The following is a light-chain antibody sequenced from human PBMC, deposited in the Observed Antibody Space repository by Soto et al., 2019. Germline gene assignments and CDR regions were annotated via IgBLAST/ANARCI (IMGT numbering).Light chain of an antibody. V-gene: IGKV1-33*01. CDR1: QGMSNY. CDR3: QQYESLPLT. Sequence: DIQMTQSPSSLSATVGDRVTITCRASQGMSNYLSWFQQKPGKAPKLLIYDASDLETGVPSRFSGSGSGTGFTFTISSLQPEDFATYYCQQYESLPLTFGQGTRLEIK. CDR2: DAS. J-gene: IGKJ5*01.